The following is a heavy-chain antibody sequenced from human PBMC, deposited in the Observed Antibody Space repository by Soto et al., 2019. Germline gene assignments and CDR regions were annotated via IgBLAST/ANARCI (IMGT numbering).Heavy chain of an antibody. V-gene: IGHV3-43D*04. CDR2: ISWDGSNR. CDR1: GFTFDEYA. CDR3: AKDISRGPTKNYDFWSGPDY. D-gene: IGHD3-3*01. J-gene: IGHJ4*02. Sequence: LRLSCAASGFTFDEYAMHWVRQPPGKGLEWVSLISWDGSNRYYADSVQGRFTISRDNSKYSLYLEMNSLRPEDTALYYCAKDISRGPTKNYDFWSGPDYWGQGXLVTVYS.